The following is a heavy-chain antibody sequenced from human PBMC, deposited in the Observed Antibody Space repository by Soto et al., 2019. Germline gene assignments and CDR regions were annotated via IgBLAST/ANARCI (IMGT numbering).Heavy chain of an antibody. J-gene: IGHJ4*02. CDR2: INSDGSST. CDR1: GFTFSSYW. CDR3: ARGYKYYYDSSGYYSNFDY. D-gene: IGHD3-22*01. V-gene: IGHV3-74*01. Sequence: GGSLRLSCAASGFTFSSYWMHWVRQAPGKGLVWVSRINSDGSSTSYADSVKGRFTISRDNAKNTLYLQMNSLRAEDTAVYYCARGYKYYYDSSGYYSNFDYWGQGTLVTVSS.